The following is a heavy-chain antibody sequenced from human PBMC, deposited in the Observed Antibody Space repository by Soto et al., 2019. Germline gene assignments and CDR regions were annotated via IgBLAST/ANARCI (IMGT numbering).Heavy chain of an antibody. CDR3: AKPSGLATAGSAFDY. Sequence: GGSLRLSXAASGFTFTNYALSWVRQAPGKGLEWVSKISGSGLSTYYADSVKGRFTISRDNSKNTLYLQMNSLRAEDTAVYYCAKPSGLATAGSAFDYWGQGTLVTVSS. CDR1: GFTFTNYA. D-gene: IGHD6-13*01. V-gene: IGHV3-23*01. J-gene: IGHJ4*02. CDR2: ISGSGLST.